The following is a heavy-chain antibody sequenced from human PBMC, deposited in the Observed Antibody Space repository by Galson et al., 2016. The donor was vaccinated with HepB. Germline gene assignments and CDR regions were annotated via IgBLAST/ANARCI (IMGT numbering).Heavy chain of an antibody. CDR1: GGSISSGDHY. J-gene: IGHJ4*02. CDR3: ARNPYGSGTYSRFDY. D-gene: IGHD3-10*01. Sequence: TLSLTCTISGGSISSGDHYWNWIRQHPERGLEWIGYIYNRGRTYYNSSLRGRVTISVDRSQNQFSLKLSSVTAADTAVYFCARNPYGSGTYSRFDYWGQGALVTVSS. CDR2: IYNRGRT. V-gene: IGHV4-31*03.